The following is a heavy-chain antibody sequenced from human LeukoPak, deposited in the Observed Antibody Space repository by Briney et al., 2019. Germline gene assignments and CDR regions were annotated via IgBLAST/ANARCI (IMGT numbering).Heavy chain of an antibody. CDR1: GVSISTDGHY. J-gene: IGHJ3*02. CDR3: TREMVRDAFDI. V-gene: IGHV4-31*03. D-gene: IGHD2-8*01. CDR2: VSSSVTT. Sequence: SETLSLTCTVSGVSISTDGHYWSWIRQSPGKGLESIGSVSSSVTTTYNPSLKSRVTISLDTSQNQFSLNLRSLTAADTAVYYCTREMVRDAFDIWGQGTMVTVSS.